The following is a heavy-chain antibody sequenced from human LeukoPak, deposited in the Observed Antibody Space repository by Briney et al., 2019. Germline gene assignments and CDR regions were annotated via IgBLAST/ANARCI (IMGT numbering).Heavy chain of an antibody. J-gene: IGHJ4*02. V-gene: IGHV3-30*02. Sequence: GGSLRLSCAASGFTFSSYGMHWVRQAPGKGLEWVAFIRYDGSNKYYADSVKGRFTISRDNSKNTLYLQMNSLRAEDTAVYYCASGSGWLLYFDYWGQGTLVTVSS. CDR1: GFTFSSYG. D-gene: IGHD1-26*01. CDR3: ASGSGWLLYFDY. CDR2: IRYDGSNK.